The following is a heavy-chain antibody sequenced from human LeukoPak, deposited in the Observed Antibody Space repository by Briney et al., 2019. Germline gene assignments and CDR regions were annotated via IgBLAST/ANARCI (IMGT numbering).Heavy chain of an antibody. CDR2: IYHSGST. Sequence: PSETLSLTCTVSGYSISSNYYWGWIRQPPGKGLEWVGIIYHSGSTYYNPSLKSRVTISLDTSKNQFSLILSSVTAADTALYYCVRDLTFNYMDVWGKGTTVTVS. D-gene: IGHD2/OR15-2a*01. J-gene: IGHJ6*03. V-gene: IGHV4-38-2*02. CDR1: GYSISSNYY. CDR3: VRDLTFNYMDV.